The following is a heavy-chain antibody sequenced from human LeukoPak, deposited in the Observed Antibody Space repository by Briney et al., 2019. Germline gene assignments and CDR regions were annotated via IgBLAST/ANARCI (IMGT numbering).Heavy chain of an antibody. CDR2: IDPSIGGS. D-gene: IGHD2-2*02. CDR3: ARPRYTKSQDAFDI. CDR1: VYTVTTYF. J-gene: IGHJ3*02. Sequence: ASVKVSCKASVYTVTTYFLHWVRHAPGQGLEWMGIIDPSIGGSTSAQKFQVRVTMTRDMSTSTVYMELSSLTSEDTAVYFCARPRYTKSQDAFDIWGQGTMVTVSS. V-gene: IGHV1-46*01.